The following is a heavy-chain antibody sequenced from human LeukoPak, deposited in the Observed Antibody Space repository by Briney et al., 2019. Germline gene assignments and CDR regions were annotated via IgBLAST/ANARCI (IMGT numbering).Heavy chain of an antibody. Sequence: PSETPSLTCAVSGGSVSSTNWWSWVRQPPGKGLEWIGEIYHSGNTNYNPSLKSRVTLSVDKSKNQLSLKVDSVTAADTAVYYCARDPRPTSGYDAFDIWGQGTMVTVSS. CDR2: IYHSGNT. CDR1: GGSVSSTNW. D-gene: IGHD5-12*01. V-gene: IGHV4-4*02. J-gene: IGHJ3*02. CDR3: ARDPRPTSGYDAFDI.